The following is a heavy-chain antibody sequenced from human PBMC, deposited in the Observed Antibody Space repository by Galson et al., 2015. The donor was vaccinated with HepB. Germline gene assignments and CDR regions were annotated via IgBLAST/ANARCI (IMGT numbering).Heavy chain of an antibody. D-gene: IGHD2-15*01. V-gene: IGHV3-23*01. J-gene: IGHJ4*02. CDR3: AKDTLGYCSGGSCYSWDY. CDR2: ISGSGGST. Sequence: SLRLSCAASGFTFSSYAMSWVRQAPGKGLEWVSAISGSGGSTYYADSVKGRFTISRDNSKNTLYLQMNSLRAEDTAVYYCAKDTLGYCSGGSCYSWDYWGQGTLVTVSS. CDR1: GFTFSSYA.